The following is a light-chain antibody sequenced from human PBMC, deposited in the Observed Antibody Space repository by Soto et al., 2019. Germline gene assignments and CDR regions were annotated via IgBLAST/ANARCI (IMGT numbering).Light chain of an antibody. CDR2: DAS. CDR3: QQYTSYSWT. Sequence: DIQMTQSPSTLSASVGDRVTITCRASQSINSWLAWYQQKPGKAPQILIYDASTLKSGVPSRFSASGSGTEFTLMISSLQPDDFATYYCQQYTSYSWTFGQGTKVDIK. J-gene: IGKJ1*01. V-gene: IGKV1-5*01. CDR1: QSINSW.